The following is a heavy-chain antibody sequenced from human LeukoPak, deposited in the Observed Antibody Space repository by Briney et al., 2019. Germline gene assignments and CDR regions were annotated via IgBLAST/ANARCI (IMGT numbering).Heavy chain of an antibody. J-gene: IGHJ5*02. D-gene: IGHD6-6*01. CDR2: IYYSGNT. CDR1: DGSVSGYY. V-gene: IGHV4-59*02. Sequence: PSETLSLTCTVSDGSVSGYYWTWIRQPAGRGLEWIGYIYYSGNTNYNPSLKSRLTMSVDTSKNQFSLKLSSVTAADTAVYYCARGQSYADSSFNWFDPWGQGTLVTVSS. CDR3: ARGQSYADSSFNWFDP.